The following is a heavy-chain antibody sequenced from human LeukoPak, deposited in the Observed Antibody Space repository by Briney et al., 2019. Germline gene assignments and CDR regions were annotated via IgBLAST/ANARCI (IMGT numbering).Heavy chain of an antibody. Sequence: ASVKVSCKASGYTFTGYYMHWVRQAPGQGLEWMGWINPNTGGTNYAPTFQGRVTMTRDTSISTAYMELSWLTSDDTAVYYCARRYTYGVDYWGQGTLVTVSS. D-gene: IGHD5-18*01. V-gene: IGHV1-2*02. J-gene: IGHJ4*02. CDR1: GYTFTGYY. CDR2: INPNTGGT. CDR3: ARRYTYGVDY.